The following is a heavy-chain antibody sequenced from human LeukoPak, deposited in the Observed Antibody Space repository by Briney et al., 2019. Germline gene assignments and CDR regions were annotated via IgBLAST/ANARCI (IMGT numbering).Heavy chain of an antibody. Sequence: GSLRLSCAASGFTFSNASMNWVRQAPGKGLEWVSSISSSSSYIYYADSVKGRFTISRDNAKNSLYLQMNSLRAEDTAVYYGAREDIVATMTFDYWGQGTLVTVSS. CDR2: ISSSSSYI. D-gene: IGHD5-12*01. J-gene: IGHJ4*02. V-gene: IGHV3-21*01. CDR3: AREDIVATMTFDY. CDR1: GFTFSNAS.